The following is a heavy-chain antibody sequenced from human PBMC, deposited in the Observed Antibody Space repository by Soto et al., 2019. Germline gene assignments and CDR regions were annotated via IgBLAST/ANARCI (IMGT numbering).Heavy chain of an antibody. V-gene: IGHV3-64D*06. CDR3: VKSRGGNNFDFFD. CDR2: IRGNGDPP. Sequence: PEGSLRLSCSASGFTFSSYAMHWVRQAPGKGLEYVSGIRGNGDPPFYADSVKGRFTISRDNSKNTLYLQMSSLGADDTAVYYCVKSRGGNNFDFFDWGQGALVIVSS. J-gene: IGHJ4*02. CDR1: GFTFSSYA. D-gene: IGHD5-12*01.